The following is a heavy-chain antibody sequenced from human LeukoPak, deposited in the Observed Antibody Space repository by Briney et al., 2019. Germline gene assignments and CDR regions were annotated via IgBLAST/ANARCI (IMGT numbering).Heavy chain of an antibody. CDR3: ARGPVGIVVVPAVLTEHYFDY. D-gene: IGHD2-2*01. CDR2: IYYSGST. CDR1: GGSMSPYH. V-gene: IGHV4-59*12. J-gene: IGHJ4*02. Sequence: KPSETLSLTCTVSGGSMSPYHWGWIRQPPGKGLEWTGYIYYSGSTNYNPSLKSRVTISVDTSKNQFSLKLSSVTAADTAVYYCARGPVGIVVVPAVLTEHYFDYWGQGTLVTVSS.